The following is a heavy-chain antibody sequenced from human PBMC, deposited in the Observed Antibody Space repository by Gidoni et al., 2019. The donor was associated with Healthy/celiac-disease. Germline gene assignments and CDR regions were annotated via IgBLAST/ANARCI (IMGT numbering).Heavy chain of an antibody. D-gene: IGHD6-19*01. V-gene: IGHV3-33*01. CDR2: IWYDGSNK. CDR3: ARDKPSIAVAGGGFDY. Sequence: QVQLVESGGGVVQPGRSLRLSCAASGFTFSSYGMHWVRQAPGKGLEWVAVIWYDGSNKYYADSVKGRFNISRDNAKNTLYLQMNSLRAEDTAVYYCARDKPSIAVAGGGFDYWGQGTLVTVSS. CDR1: GFTFSSYG. J-gene: IGHJ4*02.